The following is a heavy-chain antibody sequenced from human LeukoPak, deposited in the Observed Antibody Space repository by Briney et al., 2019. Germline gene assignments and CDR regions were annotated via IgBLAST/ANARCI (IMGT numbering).Heavy chain of an antibody. CDR3: AREYRSSSGRAFDI. V-gene: IGHV3-48*02. Sequence: GGSLRLSCAASGFTLSTYTMNWVRQAPGKGLQWFSYISSSSSTIYYADSVKGRFTISRDNAKNSLYLQMNSLKDEDTAVYYCAREYRSSSGRAFDIWGQGTLVTVSS. D-gene: IGHD6-6*01. CDR2: ISSSSSTI. J-gene: IGHJ3*02. CDR1: GFTLSTYT.